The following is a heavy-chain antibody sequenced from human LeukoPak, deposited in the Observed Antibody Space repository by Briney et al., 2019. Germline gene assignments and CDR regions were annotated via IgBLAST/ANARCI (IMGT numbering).Heavy chain of an antibody. CDR3: ARALTLYYDFWSGSSYFDY. Sequence: GGSLRLSCAASGFTFRSYAIHWVRQAPGKGLEWVAFISWDGTIKYYADSVKGRFSISRDNSKNTLSLQMNSLRGEDTAVYYCARALTLYYDFWSGSSYFDYWGQGTLVTVSS. CDR1: GFTFRSYA. J-gene: IGHJ4*02. V-gene: IGHV3-30-3*01. D-gene: IGHD3-3*01. CDR2: ISWDGTIK.